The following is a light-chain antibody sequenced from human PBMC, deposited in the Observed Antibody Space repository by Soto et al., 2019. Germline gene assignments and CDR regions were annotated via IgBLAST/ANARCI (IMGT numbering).Light chain of an antibody. V-gene: IGKV4-1*01. CDR1: QSVLSSSNNKNY. J-gene: IGKJ5*01. CDR3: QQYNRTPIT. CDR2: WAS. Sequence: DIVMTQSPDSLAVSLGERATINCKSSQSVLSSSNNKNYLAWYQQKPGQPPKLFIYWASTRESGVPDRFSGSGSGTDFTLTISSLQTEDVAVHYCQQYNRTPITFGQGTRLESK.